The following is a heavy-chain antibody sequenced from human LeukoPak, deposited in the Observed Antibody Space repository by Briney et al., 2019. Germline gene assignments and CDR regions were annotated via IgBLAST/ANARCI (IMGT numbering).Heavy chain of an antibody. CDR3: ARILNGSGWYRS. J-gene: IGHJ4*02. CDR1: GFTFSGYY. CDR2: ISTAGDT. Sequence: SETLSLTCAVYGFTFSGYYLNWIRQPPGKGLEWIGEISTAGDTNYNRSVRGRFTMSRDTSKNSLSLKMNSVTAADTAVYYCARILNGSGWYRSWGQGTLVTVSS. D-gene: IGHD6-19*01. V-gene: IGHV4-34*01.